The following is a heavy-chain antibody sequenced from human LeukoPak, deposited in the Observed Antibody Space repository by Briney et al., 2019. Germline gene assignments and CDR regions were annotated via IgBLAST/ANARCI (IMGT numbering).Heavy chain of an antibody. D-gene: IGHD3-9*01. V-gene: IGHV1-18*01. J-gene: IGHJ4*02. CDR2: ISAYNGNT. CDR1: GYTFTSYG. Sequence: ASVKVSCKASGYTFTSYGISWVRQAPGQGLEWMGWISAYNGNTNYAQKFQGRVTITADGSTSTAYMELSSLRSEDTAVYYCATRRFSQYYDILTGYLGYWGQGTLVTVSS. CDR3: ATRRFSQYYDILTGYLGY.